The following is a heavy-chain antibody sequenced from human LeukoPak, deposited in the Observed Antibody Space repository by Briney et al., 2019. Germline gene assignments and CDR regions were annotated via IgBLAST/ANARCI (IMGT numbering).Heavy chain of an antibody. CDR3: ATPVDSGSFDY. J-gene: IGHJ4*02. Sequence: NAGESLQISCKGSGYSFTSYWIGWVRQMPGKGLEWMGIIYSPSFQGQVTISADKSISTAYLQWSSLKASDTAMYYCATPVDSGSFDYWGQGTLVTVSS. CDR2: I. V-gene: IGHV5-51*01. CDR1: GYSFTSYW. D-gene: IGHD1-26*01.